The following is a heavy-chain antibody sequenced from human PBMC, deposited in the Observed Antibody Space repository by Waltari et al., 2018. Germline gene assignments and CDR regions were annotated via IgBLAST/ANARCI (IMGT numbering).Heavy chain of an antibody. V-gene: IGHV1-2*06. CDR1: GYTFTGYE. Sequence: QVQLVQSGAEVKKPGASVKVSCKASGYTFTGYEMQRVRQAPGQGLEWMGRFNPNSGGTNYAQKFQGRVTMTRDTSISTAYMELSRLRSDDTAVYYCARKAVAGAPDDAFDIWGQGTMVTVSS. D-gene: IGHD6-13*01. J-gene: IGHJ3*02. CDR3: ARKAVAGAPDDAFDI. CDR2: FNPNSGGT.